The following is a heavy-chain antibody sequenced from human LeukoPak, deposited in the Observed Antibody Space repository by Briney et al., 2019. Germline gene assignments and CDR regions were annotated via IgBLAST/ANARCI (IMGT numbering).Heavy chain of an antibody. CDR3: VHSIRWNYFGY. Sequence: GGSLRLSCSASGFTFSIYAMHWVRQAPGKGLEYVSTISSNGGSTYYADSVKDRFTISRDNSKNTLYLQMSSLRPEDTAVYYCVHSIRWNYFGYWGQGTLVTVSS. D-gene: IGHD4-23*01. V-gene: IGHV3-64D*06. CDR2: ISSNGGST. CDR1: GFTFSIYA. J-gene: IGHJ4*02.